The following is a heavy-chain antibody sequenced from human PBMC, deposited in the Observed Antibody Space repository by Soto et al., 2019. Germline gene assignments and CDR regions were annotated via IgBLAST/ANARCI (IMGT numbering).Heavy chain of an antibody. CDR1: GFTFSNAW. J-gene: IGHJ6*02. V-gene: IGHV3-15*07. Sequence: EVQLVESGGGLVKPGGSLRLSCAASGFTFSNAWMNWVRQAPGKGLEWVGRIKSKTDGGTTDYAAPVKGRVTISRDDSKNTLYLQMNSLKTEDTAVYYCTTGDQGWYYYYGMDVWGQGTTVTVSS. D-gene: IGHD6-19*01. CDR3: TTGDQGWYYYYGMDV. CDR2: IKSKTDGGTT.